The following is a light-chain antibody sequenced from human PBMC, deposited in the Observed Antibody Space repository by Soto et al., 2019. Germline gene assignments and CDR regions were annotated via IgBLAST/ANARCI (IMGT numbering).Light chain of an antibody. J-gene: IGLJ1*01. CDR2: DVS. CDR1: SSDGGGYKY. CDR3: SSYTSSSTPYV. Sequence: QSALTQPASVSGSPGQSITISCTGNSSDGGGYKYVSWYQQHPGKAPKLMIYDVSNRPSGVSNRFSGSKSGNTASLTISGLQAEDEADYYCSSYTSSSTPYVFGTGAKLTVL. V-gene: IGLV2-14*01.